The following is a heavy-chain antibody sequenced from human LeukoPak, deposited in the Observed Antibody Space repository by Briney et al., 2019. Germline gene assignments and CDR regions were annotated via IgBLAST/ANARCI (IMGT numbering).Heavy chain of an antibody. V-gene: IGHV1-24*01. D-gene: IGHD2-21*02. CDR2: FDPEDGET. CDR3: ASGVVTAIFY. CDR1: GYTLTELS. J-gene: IGHJ4*02. Sequence: GASVKVSCKVSGYTLTELSMHWVRQAPGKGLEWMGGFDPEDGETIYAQNLQGRVTMTTDTSTSTAYMELRSLRSDDTAVYYCASGVVTAIFYWGQGTLVTVSS.